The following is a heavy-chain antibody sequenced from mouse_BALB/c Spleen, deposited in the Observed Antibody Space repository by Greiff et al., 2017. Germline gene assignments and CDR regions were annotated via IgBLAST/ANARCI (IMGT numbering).Heavy chain of an antibody. J-gene: IGHJ4*01. CDR1: GFSLTGYG. D-gene: IGHD2-12*01. CDR3: AREYDGRYYAMDY. CDR2: IWGDGST. Sequence: QVQLKESGPGLVAPSQSLSITCTVSGFSLTGYGVNWVRQPPGKGLEWLGMIWGDGSTDYNSALKSRLSISKDNSKSQVFLKMNSLQTDDTARYYCAREYDGRYYAMDYWGQGTSVTVSS. V-gene: IGHV2-6-7*01.